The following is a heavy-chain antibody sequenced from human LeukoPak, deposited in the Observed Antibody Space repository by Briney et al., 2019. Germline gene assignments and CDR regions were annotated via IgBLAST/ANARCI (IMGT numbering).Heavy chain of an antibody. Sequence: GGSLRLSCAASGFTVSNSYTTWVRQAPDKGLEWVSLTYSAGFTYYPDSVKGRFTISRDIAKNTVFLQMNSLRVEDTAVYYCARGGGHQPTYYQYLDVWGKGTTVTVSS. D-gene: IGHD1-14*01. V-gene: IGHV3-53*01. CDR3: ARGGGHQPTYYQYLDV. CDR2: TYSAGFT. CDR1: GFTVSNSY. J-gene: IGHJ6*03.